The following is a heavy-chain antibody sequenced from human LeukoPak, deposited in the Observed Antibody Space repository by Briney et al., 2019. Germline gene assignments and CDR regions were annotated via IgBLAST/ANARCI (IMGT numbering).Heavy chain of an antibody. V-gene: IGHV3-48*03. Sequence: GGSLRLSCAASGFTFGSYEMNWVRQAPGKGLQWVSYIRGDGSSIYYADSVKGRFTVSRDNDKNTVYLQMNSLRAEDTGVYYCVRDYCSDNCYGEYFDHWGQGILVTVSS. D-gene: IGHD2-21*02. CDR2: IRGDGSSI. CDR3: VRDYCSDNCYGEYFDH. CDR1: GFTFGSYE. J-gene: IGHJ4*02.